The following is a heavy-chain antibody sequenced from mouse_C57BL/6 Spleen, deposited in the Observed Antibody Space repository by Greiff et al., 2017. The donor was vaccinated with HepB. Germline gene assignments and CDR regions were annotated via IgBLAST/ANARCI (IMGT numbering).Heavy chain of an antibody. CDR3: ARAITTVVAGDV. Sequence: VQLQQSGAELVKPGASVKLSCQASGYTFTSYWMQWVKQRPGQGLEWIGEIDPSDSYTNYNQKFKGKATLTVDTSSSTAYMQLSSLTSEDSAVDYCARAITTVVAGDVWGTGTTVTVSS. CDR2: IDPSDSYT. D-gene: IGHD1-1*01. CDR1: GYTFTSYW. V-gene: IGHV1-50*01. J-gene: IGHJ1*03.